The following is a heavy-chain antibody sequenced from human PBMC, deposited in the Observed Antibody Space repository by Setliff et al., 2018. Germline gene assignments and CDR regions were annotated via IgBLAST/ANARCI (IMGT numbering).Heavy chain of an antibody. CDR2: IYYSGNT. D-gene: IGHD2-15*01. CDR3: ARIPSVRNIASRAFDI. V-gene: IGHV4-39*07. J-gene: IGHJ3*02. Sequence: SETLSLTCSVSGGSIRNTSYHWGWIRQPPGKGLEWIANIYYSGNTYYNPSLESRLSMSADMSKNQLSLRLRSVIAADTAVYYCARIPSVRNIASRAFDIWGQGTMVTVS. CDR1: GGSIRNTSYH.